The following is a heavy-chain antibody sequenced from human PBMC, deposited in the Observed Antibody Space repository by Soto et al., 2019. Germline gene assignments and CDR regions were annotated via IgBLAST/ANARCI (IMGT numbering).Heavy chain of an antibody. J-gene: IGHJ6*02. D-gene: IGHD3-3*01. CDR3: ARASDYDFWSGSGGMVV. CDR1: GSTFTSYY. CDR2: IYPSGGTT. V-gene: IGHV1-46*04. Sequence: ASVKVSCKASGSTFTSYYMHWVRKAAGQGLEWMGIIYPSGGTTSYARKLQVRVTMTRDTSTSKVYMELSSLRSEDTSLYYCARASDYDFWSGSGGMVVLGQGTTFTVSS.